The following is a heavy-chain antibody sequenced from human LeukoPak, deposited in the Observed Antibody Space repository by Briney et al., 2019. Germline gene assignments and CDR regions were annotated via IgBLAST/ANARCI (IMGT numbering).Heavy chain of an antibody. D-gene: IGHD2-15*01. V-gene: IGHV3-30*03. CDR1: GFTFSSYG. Sequence: GGSLRLSCAASGFTFSSYGMHWVRQAPGKGLEWVAVISYDGDNKYYADSVKGRFTISRDNSKNTLYLQMNRLRAEDTAVYYCSVNYCSGGSCYMLWGQGTLVTVSS. CDR3: SVNYCSGGSCYML. CDR2: ISYDGDNK. J-gene: IGHJ4*02.